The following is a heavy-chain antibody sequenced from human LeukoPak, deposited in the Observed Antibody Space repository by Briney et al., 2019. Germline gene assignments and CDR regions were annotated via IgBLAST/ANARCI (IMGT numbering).Heavy chain of an antibody. CDR3: ARQGQLASMDV. CDR2: IYTSGST. V-gene: IGHV4-4*09. Sequence: SETLSLTCTVSGGSISSYYWSWIRQPPGKGLEWIGYIYTSGSTNYNPSLKSRVTISVDTSKNQFSLKLSSVTAADTAVYYCARQGQLASMDVWGKGTTVTVSS. CDR1: GGSISSYY. D-gene: IGHD6-6*01. J-gene: IGHJ6*03.